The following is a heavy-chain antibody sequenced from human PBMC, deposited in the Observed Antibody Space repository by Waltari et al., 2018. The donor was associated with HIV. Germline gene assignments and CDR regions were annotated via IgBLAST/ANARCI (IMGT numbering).Heavy chain of an antibody. Sequence: QVQLVQSGAEVKKPGSSVKVSCKASGGTFSSYAISWVRQAPGQGLEWMGGIIPIFGTANYAQKFQGRVTITADKSTSTAYMELSSLRSEDTAVYYCARARIVVVTVPPHDAFDIWGQGTMVTVSS. CDR3: ARARIVVVTVPPHDAFDI. V-gene: IGHV1-69*06. D-gene: IGHD2-21*02. CDR1: GGTFSSYA. CDR2: IIPIFGTA. J-gene: IGHJ3*02.